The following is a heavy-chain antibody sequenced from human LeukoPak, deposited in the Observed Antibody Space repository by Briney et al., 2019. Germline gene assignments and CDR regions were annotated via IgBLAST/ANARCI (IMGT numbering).Heavy chain of an antibody. Sequence: SETLSLTCAVYGGSFSGYCWSWIRQPPGKGLEWIGYIYYSGSTYYNPSLKSRVTISVDTSKNQFSLKLSSVTAADTAVYYCARAVYRAATYYYYYYMDVWGKGTTVTVSS. D-gene: IGHD2-15*01. CDR3: ARAVYRAATYYYYYYMDV. CDR1: GGSFSGYC. J-gene: IGHJ6*03. CDR2: IYYSGST. V-gene: IGHV4-30-4*08.